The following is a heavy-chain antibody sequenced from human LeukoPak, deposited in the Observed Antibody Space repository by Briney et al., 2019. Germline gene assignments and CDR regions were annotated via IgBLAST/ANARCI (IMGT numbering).Heavy chain of an antibody. CDR1: DGSFSGYS. CDR3: ARRERWLQSKIDY. D-gene: IGHD5-24*01. V-gene: IGHV4-34*01. CDR2: INHSGST. Sequence: PSETLSLTCGVYDGSFSGYSWSWIRQSPDKGVEWIGEINHSGSTNYNPSLQSRVTISIDTSKKQFSMMLSSVTAADTAVYYCARRERWLQSKIDYWGQGTLVTVSS. J-gene: IGHJ4*02.